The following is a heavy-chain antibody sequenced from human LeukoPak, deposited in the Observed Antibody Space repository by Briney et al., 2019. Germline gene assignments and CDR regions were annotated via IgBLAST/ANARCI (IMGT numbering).Heavy chain of an antibody. J-gene: IGHJ4*02. CDR1: GYTFTSYG. CDR2: INPDNGGT. CDR3: ARDPSNSGYDYLYYFDY. Sequence: ASVKVSCKASGYTFTSYGISWVRQAPGQGLEGMGWINPDNGGTNYAQKFQGRVTMTRDMSISTAYMELSRLRSDDTAVYYCARDPSNSGYDYLYYFDYWGQGTLVTVSS. V-gene: IGHV1-2*02. D-gene: IGHD5-12*01.